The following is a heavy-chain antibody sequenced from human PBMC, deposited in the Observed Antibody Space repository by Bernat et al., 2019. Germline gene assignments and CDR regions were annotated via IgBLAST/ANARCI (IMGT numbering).Heavy chain of an antibody. CDR2: IWYDGSNK. D-gene: IGHD1-26*01. CDR3: ARDGWGSGDAFDI. CDR1: GFTFSSYA. J-gene: IGHJ3*02. V-gene: IGHV3-33*01. Sequence: QVRLVESGGGVVQPGTSLRLSCPASGFTFSSYAMHWVRQAPGKGLEWVAVIWYDGSNKYYADSVKGRFTISRDNSKKTLYLQMNTLGAEDTAVYYCARDGWGSGDAFDIWGQGTMVTVSS.